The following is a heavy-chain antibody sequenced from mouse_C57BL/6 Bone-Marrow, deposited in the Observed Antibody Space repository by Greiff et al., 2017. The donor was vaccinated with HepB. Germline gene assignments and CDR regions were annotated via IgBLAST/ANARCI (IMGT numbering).Heavy chain of an antibody. CDR3: ARDSTSTVVAPGFAY. CDR2: IYPGSGST. J-gene: IGHJ3*01. Sequence: QVQLQQPGAELVKPGASVKMSCKASGYTFTSYWITWVKQRPGQGLEWIGDIYPGSGSTNYNEKFKSKATLTVDPSSSTASMQLSSLTSEDSAVYYCARDSTSTVVAPGFAYWGQGTLVTVSA. CDR1: GYTFTSYW. D-gene: IGHD1-1*01. V-gene: IGHV1-55*01.